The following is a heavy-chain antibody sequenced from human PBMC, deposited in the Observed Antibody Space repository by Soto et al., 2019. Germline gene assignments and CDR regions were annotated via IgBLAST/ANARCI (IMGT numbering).Heavy chain of an antibody. V-gene: IGHV4-30-4*01. D-gene: IGHD4-4*01. Sequence: QVQLQESGPGLVKPSQTLSLTCTVSGGSISSGDYYRSWIRQPPGKGLEWIGYIYYSGFTYYNPSLNSRLTMSVDTSKNQFSLKLSSVIAADTAVYYCARSDNYVPFDHWGQGTLVTVSS. CDR3: ARSDNYVPFDH. J-gene: IGHJ4*02. CDR2: IYYSGFT. CDR1: GGSISSGDYY.